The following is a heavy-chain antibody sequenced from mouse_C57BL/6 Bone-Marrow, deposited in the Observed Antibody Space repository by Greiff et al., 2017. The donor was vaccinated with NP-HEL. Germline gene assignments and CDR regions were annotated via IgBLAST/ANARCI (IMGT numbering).Heavy chain of an antibody. Sequence: EVQLVESGPGLVKPSQSLSLTCSVTGYSITSGYYWNWIRQFPGNKLEWMGYISYDGSNNYNPSLKNRITFTRYTSKNQFLLKLKSVTTEDTATYYCASSFTMITPYWYFNDWGKGTTVTVSS. J-gene: IGHJ1*03. CDR1: GYSITSGYY. CDR2: ISYDGSN. V-gene: IGHV3-6*01. D-gene: IGHD2-4*01. CDR3: ASSFTMITPYWYFND.